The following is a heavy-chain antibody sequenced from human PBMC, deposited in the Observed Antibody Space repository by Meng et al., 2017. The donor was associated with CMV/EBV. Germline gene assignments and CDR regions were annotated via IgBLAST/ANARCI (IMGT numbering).Heavy chain of an antibody. CDR3: ARHTLYYYGSGSYSFAAVVSGEYYYYYGMDV. CDR1: GFTVSSYW. J-gene: IGHJ6*02. V-gene: IGHV3-7*03. CDR2: IKQEGSET. D-gene: IGHD3-10*01. Sequence: GGSLRLSCAASGFTVSSYWMSWVRQAPGKVLEWVANIKQEGSETYYVDSVKGRFTISRDNAKNSLYLQMNSLRAEDTAVYYCARHTLYYYGSGSYSFAAVVSGEYYYYYGMDVWGQGTTVTVSS.